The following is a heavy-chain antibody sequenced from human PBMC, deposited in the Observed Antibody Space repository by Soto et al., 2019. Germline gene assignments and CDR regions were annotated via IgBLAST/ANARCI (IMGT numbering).Heavy chain of an antibody. CDR1: GFTFSSYA. D-gene: IGHD3-10*01. V-gene: IGHV3-23*01. CDR2: ISGSGGST. CDR3: AKGNEIRFGYYFDY. Sequence: GGSLRLSCAASGFTFSSYAMSWVRQAPWKGLEWVSAISGSGGSTYYADSVKGRFTISRDNSKNTLYLQMNSLRAEDTAVYYCAKGNEIRFGYYFDYWGQGTLVTVSS. J-gene: IGHJ4*02.